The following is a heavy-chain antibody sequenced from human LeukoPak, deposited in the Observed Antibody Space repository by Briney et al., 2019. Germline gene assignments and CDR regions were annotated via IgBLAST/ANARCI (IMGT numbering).Heavy chain of an antibody. J-gene: IGHJ4*02. D-gene: IGHD3-10*01. CDR3: ARDYYAGPFDY. CDR1: GGTFSSYA. CDR2: IIPILGIA. V-gene: IGHV1-69*04. Sequence: SVKVSCKASGGTFSSYAISWVRQAPGQGLEWMGRIIPILGIANYAQKFQGRVTITADKSTSTAYMELSSLRSEDTAVYYCARDYYAGPFDYWGQGTWSPSPQ.